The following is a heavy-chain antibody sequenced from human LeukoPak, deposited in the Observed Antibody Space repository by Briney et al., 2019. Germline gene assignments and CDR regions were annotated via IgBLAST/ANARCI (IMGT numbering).Heavy chain of an antibody. CDR2: INPSGGTT. CDR3: ARGTGIAAAVTSLFQY. V-gene: IGHV1-46*01. D-gene: IGHD6-13*01. Sequence: VASVKVSCKASGYPFTSYYMHWVRQAPGQGLEWMGVINPSGGTTSYAQKFQGRVTMTRVTSTSTVYMELSSLRSEDTAVYYCARGTGIAAAVTSLFQYWGQGTLVTVSS. J-gene: IGHJ1*01. CDR1: GYPFTSYY.